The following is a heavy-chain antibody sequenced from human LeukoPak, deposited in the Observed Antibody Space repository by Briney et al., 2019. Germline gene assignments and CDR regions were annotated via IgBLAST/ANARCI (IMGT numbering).Heavy chain of an antibody. Sequence: SETLSLTCTVSGGSISSSSYYWGWIRQPPGKGLEWIGSIYYSGSTYYNPSLKSRVAMSVDTSKKQFSLKLSSVTAADTAVYYCASSASSGYLSIGLDYFDYWGQGTLVTVSS. CDR1: GGSISSSSYY. J-gene: IGHJ4*02. D-gene: IGHD3-22*01. CDR3: ASSASSGYLSIGLDYFDY. V-gene: IGHV4-39*01. CDR2: IYYSGST.